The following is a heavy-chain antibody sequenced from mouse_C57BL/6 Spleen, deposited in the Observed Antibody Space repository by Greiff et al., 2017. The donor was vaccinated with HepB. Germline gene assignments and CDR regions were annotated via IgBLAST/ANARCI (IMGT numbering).Heavy chain of an antibody. Sequence: EVQLQQSGAELVRPGASVKLSCTASGFNIKDDYMHWVKQRPEQGLEWIGWIDPENGDTEYASKFQGKATITADTSSNTAYLQLSSLTSEDTAVYYCTTRGSRPAWFAYWGQGTLVTVSA. CDR3: TTRGSRPAWFAY. D-gene: IGHD1-1*01. V-gene: IGHV14-4*01. CDR1: GFNIKDDY. CDR2: IDPENGDT. J-gene: IGHJ3*01.